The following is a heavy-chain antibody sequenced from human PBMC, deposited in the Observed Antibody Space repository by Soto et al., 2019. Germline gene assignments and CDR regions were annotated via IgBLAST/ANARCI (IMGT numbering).Heavy chain of an antibody. D-gene: IGHD3-10*01. CDR3: ASVDYYGSGSYDY. CDR2: ISSSSSTI. CDR1: GFTFSSYS. V-gene: IGHV3-48*01. Sequence: EVQLVESGGGLVQPGGSLRLSCAASGFTFSSYSMNWVRQAPGKGLEWVSYISSSSSTIYYADSVKGRFTISRDNAKNSLYLQMNSLRAEDTAVYYCASVDYYGSGSYDYWGQGTLVTVSS. J-gene: IGHJ4*02.